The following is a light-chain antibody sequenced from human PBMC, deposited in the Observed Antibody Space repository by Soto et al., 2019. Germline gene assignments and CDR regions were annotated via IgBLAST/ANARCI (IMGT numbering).Light chain of an antibody. CDR1: SSVVGGYNY. Sequence: QSVLTQPRSVSGSPGQSVTNSCTGTSSVVGGYNYVSWYQQHPGKAPKLMIYDVSKRPSGVPDRFSGSKSGNTASLTISGLQAEDEADYYCCSYAGSYTLVFGGGTKVTVL. CDR3: CSYAGSYTLV. V-gene: IGLV2-11*01. J-gene: IGLJ2*01. CDR2: DVS.